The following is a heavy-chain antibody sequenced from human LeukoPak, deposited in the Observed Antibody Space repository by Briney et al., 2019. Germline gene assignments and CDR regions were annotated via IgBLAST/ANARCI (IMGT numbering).Heavy chain of an antibody. D-gene: IGHD2-2*01. CDR3: ARVWDIVVVPAAPEPNYFDY. Sequence: AASVKVSCKASGYTFTSYAMNWVRQAPGQGLEWMGWISAYNGNTNYAQKLQGRVTMTTDTSTSTAYMELRSLRSDDTAVYYCARVWDIVVVPAAPEPNYFDYWGQGTLVTVSS. J-gene: IGHJ4*02. CDR1: GYTFTSYA. V-gene: IGHV1-18*01. CDR2: ISAYNGNT.